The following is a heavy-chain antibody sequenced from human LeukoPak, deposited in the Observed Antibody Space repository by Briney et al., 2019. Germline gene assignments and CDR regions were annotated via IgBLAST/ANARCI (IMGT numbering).Heavy chain of an antibody. CDR1: GFTISSYA. V-gene: IGHV3-23*01. CDR2: ISGSGGST. CDR3: AKASLRRGYSGYDHY. J-gene: IGHJ4*02. Sequence: GGSLRLSCAASGFTISSYAMSWVRQAPGKGLVWVSAISGSGGSTYYADSVKGRFTISRDNSKNTLYLQMNSLRAEDTAVYYCAKASLRRGYSGYDHYWGQGTLVTVSS. D-gene: IGHD5-12*01.